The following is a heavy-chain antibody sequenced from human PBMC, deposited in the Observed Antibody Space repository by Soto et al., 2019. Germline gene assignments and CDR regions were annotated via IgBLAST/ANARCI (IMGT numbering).Heavy chain of an antibody. Sequence: QVQLQESGPGLVKPSETESLTCTVSGGSVSPYYWTWVRRPPGKGLEWIAYIYYDGTTNYNPSLKSRVTISLGTSKNQFSLRLTSVTASDTAVYYCARGRHWLDYWGQGTLLTVSS. D-gene: IGHD6-19*01. J-gene: IGHJ4*02. CDR3: ARGRHWLDY. CDR1: GGSVSPYY. V-gene: IGHV4-59*02. CDR2: IYYDGTT.